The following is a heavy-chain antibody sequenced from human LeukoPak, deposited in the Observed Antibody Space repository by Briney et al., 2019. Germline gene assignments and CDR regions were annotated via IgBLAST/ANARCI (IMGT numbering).Heavy chain of an antibody. V-gene: IGHV3-7*04. CDR2: INQDGSEK. Sequence: GGSLRLSCAASGFTFSSHWMSWVRQAPGKGLEWVANINQDGSEKYFVDSVKGRFTISRDNAKNSLYLQMSSQRAEDTAVYYCARAVYGYFDFWGQGTLLTVSS. D-gene: IGHD3-10*01. CDR1: GFTFSSHW. J-gene: IGHJ4*02. CDR3: ARAVYGYFDF.